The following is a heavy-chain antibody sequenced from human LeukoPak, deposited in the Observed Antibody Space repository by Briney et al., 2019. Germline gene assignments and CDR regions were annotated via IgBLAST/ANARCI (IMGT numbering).Heavy chain of an antibody. D-gene: IGHD3-9*01. Sequence: GGSLRLSCAASGFTFSSTWMHWFRQGAGKGLVWVSRITSDGRTTIYADSVKGRFTISRDNAKNSLYLQMNSLRAEDTAVYYCAREGTEGKLRYFDWLHDSEYYFDYWGQGTLVTVSS. V-gene: IGHV3-74*01. CDR3: AREGTEGKLRYFDWLHDSEYYFDY. CDR2: ITSDGRTT. CDR1: GFTFSSTW. J-gene: IGHJ4*02.